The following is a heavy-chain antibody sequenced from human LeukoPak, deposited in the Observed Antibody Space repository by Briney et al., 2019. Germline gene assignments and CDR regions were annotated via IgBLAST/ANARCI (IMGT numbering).Heavy chain of an antibody. V-gene: IGHV3-7*04. CDR1: AFTFSSFW. CDR2: IKQDGSEK. Sequence: GGSLRLSCAASAFTFSSFWMTWVRQTPGKGLEWVANIKQDGSEKYYVDSVKGRFTVSRDNAKNSLYLQMNSLRADDTAVYYCARAWALDYWGQGTLVTVSS. J-gene: IGHJ4*02. D-gene: IGHD7-27*01. CDR3: ARAWALDY.